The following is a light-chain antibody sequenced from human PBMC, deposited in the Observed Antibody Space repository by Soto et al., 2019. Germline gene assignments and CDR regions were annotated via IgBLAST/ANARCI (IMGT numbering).Light chain of an antibody. J-gene: IGLJ2*01. CDR2: DDN. Sequence: SYDLTQPPSVSVAPGQTARIACGGNNIGSYSVHWYQQKPGQAPVLVVSDDNNRPSGIPERFSGSNSGNTATLTISRVEAGYEADYYCQVWDDTSDHRVVFGGGTKVTVL. CDR3: QVWDDTSDHRVV. V-gene: IGLV3-21*02. CDR1: NIGSYS.